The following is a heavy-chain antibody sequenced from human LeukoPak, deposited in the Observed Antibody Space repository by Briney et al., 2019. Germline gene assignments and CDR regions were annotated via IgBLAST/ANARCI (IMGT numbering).Heavy chain of an antibody. V-gene: IGHV1-69*13. D-gene: IGHD6-13*01. J-gene: IGHJ5*02. CDR1: GGTFSSYA. Sequence: ASVKVSCKASGGTFSSYAISWVRQAPGQGLEWMGGIIPIFGTANYAQKFQGRVTITADESTSTAYMELSSLRSEDTAVYYCARGLRIAAAGTSWFDPWGQGTLVTVSS. CDR3: ARGLRIAAAGTSWFDP. CDR2: IIPIFGTA.